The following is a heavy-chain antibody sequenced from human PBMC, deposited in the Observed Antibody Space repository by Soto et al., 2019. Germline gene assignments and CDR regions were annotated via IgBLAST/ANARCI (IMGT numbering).Heavy chain of an antibody. V-gene: IGHV4-30-4*01. Sequence: SEALSLTGTVSGGSGSRGDYYLSWIRQPPGKGLGWIGYIYYSGRTYYNPSLKGRVTTSVDTSKNQFSLKLSSVTAADTAVYYCARTYYYDSSDDSYILEIYTIW. CDR3: ARTYYYDSSDDSYILEIYTI. CDR2: IYYSGRT. J-gene: IGHJ3*02. CDR1: GGSGSRGDYY. D-gene: IGHD3-22*01.